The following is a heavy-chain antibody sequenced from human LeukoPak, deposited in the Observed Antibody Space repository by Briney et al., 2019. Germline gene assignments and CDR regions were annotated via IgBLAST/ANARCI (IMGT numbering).Heavy chain of an antibody. Sequence: PGGSLRLSCAASGFTFSSYSMNWVRQAPGKGLEWVSSISSSSSYMYYADSVKGRFTISRDNAKNSLYLQMNSLRAEDTAVYYCARDKTYYYDSSGYYYDYWGQGTLVTVSS. CDR3: ARDKTYYYDSSGYYYDY. V-gene: IGHV3-21*01. CDR1: GFTFSSYS. J-gene: IGHJ4*02. D-gene: IGHD3-22*01. CDR2: ISSSSSYM.